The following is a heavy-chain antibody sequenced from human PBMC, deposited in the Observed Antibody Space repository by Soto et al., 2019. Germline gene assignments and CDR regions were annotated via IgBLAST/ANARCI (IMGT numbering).Heavy chain of an antibody. CDR1: GYIFSRYG. Sequence: QVQLVQSGPAVRKPGASVKVSCKASGYIFSRYGISWVRQAPGQGLEWMGWISGYNGNTKFGERVQGRVNVTTDTSTSTAYMELRSLRSDDTAVYYCAREAAAERNYYGLDVWGQGTTVIVSS. J-gene: IGHJ6*02. V-gene: IGHV1-18*01. CDR2: ISGYNGNT. CDR3: AREAAAERNYYGLDV. D-gene: IGHD6-13*01.